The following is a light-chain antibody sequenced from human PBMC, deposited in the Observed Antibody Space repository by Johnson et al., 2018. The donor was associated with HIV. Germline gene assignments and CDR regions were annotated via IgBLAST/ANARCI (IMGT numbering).Light chain of an antibody. CDR3: GTWDSSLRAYV. V-gene: IGLV1-51*01. CDR2: DND. J-gene: IGLJ1*01. CDR1: SSNIGNNF. Sequence: QAVLTQPPSVSAAPGQRVTRSYSGSSSNIGNNFVSWFRQLPLRAPKVLIYDNDKRPSGIPDRFSGSRSGTSATLGITGLQTGDEADYYCGTWDSSLRAYVFGTGTKVTV.